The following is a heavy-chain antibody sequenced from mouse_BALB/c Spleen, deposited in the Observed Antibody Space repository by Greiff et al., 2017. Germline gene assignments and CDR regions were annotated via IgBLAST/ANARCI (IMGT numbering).Heavy chain of an antibody. D-gene: IGHD1-2*01. V-gene: IGHV5-9-3*01. CDR1: GFTFSSYA. CDR3: ARLTTATDYYAMDY. J-gene: IGHJ4*01. CDR2: ISSGGSYT. Sequence: EVHLVESGGGLVKPGGSLKLSCAASGFTFSSYAMSWVRQTPEKRLEWVATISSGGSYTYYPDSVKGRFTISRDNAKNTLYLQMSSLRSEDTAMYYCARLTTATDYYAMDYWGQGTSVTVSS.